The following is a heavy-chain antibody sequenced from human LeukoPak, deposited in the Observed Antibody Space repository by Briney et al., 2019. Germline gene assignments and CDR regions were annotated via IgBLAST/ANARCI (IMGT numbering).Heavy chain of an antibody. J-gene: IGHJ4*02. Sequence: ASVKVSCKASGYTFTSYDINWVRQATGQGLEWMGWMNPNSGNTGYAQKFQGRVTMTRNTSISTACMELSSLRSEDTAVYYCAKDYGDSSGYNDYWGQGTLVTVSS. D-gene: IGHD3-22*01. V-gene: IGHV1-8*02. CDR3: AKDYGDSSGYNDY. CDR2: MNPNSGNT. CDR1: GYTFTSYD.